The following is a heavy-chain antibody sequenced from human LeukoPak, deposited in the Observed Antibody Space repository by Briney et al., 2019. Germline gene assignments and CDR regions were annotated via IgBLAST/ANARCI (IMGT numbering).Heavy chain of an antibody. V-gene: IGHV4-30-2*01. CDR2: VYQSGVT. J-gene: IGHJ4*02. Sequence: SETLSLTCTVSGGSISSGSHYWSWIRQPPGKGLEWIGYVYQSGVTYYNPSLRSRVTISVDGSKNQFSLDLSSVTTADTALYYCAAVDTVGDDSYYIDFWGQGTLVTVSS. CDR1: GGSISSGSHY. D-gene: IGHD5-18*01. CDR3: AAVDTVGDDSYYIDF.